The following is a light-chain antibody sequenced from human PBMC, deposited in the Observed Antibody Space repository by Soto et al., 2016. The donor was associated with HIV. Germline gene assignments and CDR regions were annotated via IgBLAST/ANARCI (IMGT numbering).Light chain of an antibody. CDR2: GKN. Sequence: SSELTQDPAVSVALGQTVRITCQGDSLRKYYASWYQQKPGQAPVLVIYGKNNRPSGIPDRFSGSNSVNTASLTITGAQAEDEADYYCNSRDSSDNHNYVFGTGNQGHRP. V-gene: IGLV3-19*01. J-gene: IGLJ1*01. CDR1: SLRKYY. CDR3: NSRDSSDNHNYV.